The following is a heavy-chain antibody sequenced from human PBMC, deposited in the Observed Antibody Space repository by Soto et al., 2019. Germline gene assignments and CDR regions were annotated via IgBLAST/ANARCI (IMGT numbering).Heavy chain of an antibody. J-gene: IGHJ6*02. V-gene: IGHV1-69*01. D-gene: IGHD2-2*01. CDR1: GGTFSSYA. Sequence: QVQLVQSGAEVKKPGSSVKVSCKASGGTFSSYAISWVRQAPGQGLEWMGGIIPISDTTNSAQKFQGRVTISAAESTSTAYMELSSLRSEDTAVYYCARSQGSSTSLELYYYYYYGMDVWGQGTTVTVSS. CDR2: IIPISDTT. CDR3: ARSQGSSTSLELYYYYYYGMDV.